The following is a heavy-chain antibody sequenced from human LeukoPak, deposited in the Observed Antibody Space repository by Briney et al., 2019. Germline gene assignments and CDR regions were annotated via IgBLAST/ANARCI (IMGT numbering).Heavy chain of an antibody. Sequence: SETLSLTCTVSGGSISSYYWSWIRQPPGKGLEWIGYIYYSGSTNYNPSLKSRVTISVDTSKNQFSLKLSSVTAADTAVSYCASYSGSYFFDYWGQGTLVTVSS. V-gene: IGHV4-59*01. CDR2: IYYSGST. D-gene: IGHD1-26*01. CDR3: ASYSGSYFFDY. CDR1: GGSISSYY. J-gene: IGHJ4*02.